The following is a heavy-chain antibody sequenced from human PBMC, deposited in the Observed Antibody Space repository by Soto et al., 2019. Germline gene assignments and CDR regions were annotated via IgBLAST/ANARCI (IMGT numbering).Heavy chain of an antibody. J-gene: IGHJ6*03. CDR2: TYYRSKWYN. CDR3: AREGPRGVWFGEFTITYYYYYMDV. D-gene: IGHD3-10*01. Sequence: PSQTLSLTCAISGDSVSSNSAAWNWIRQSPSRGLEWLGRTYYRSKWYNDYAVSVKSRITINPDTSKNQFSLQLNSVTPEDTAVYYCAREGPRGVWFGEFTITYYYYYMDVWGKGTTVIVSS. V-gene: IGHV6-1*01. CDR1: GDSVSSNSAA.